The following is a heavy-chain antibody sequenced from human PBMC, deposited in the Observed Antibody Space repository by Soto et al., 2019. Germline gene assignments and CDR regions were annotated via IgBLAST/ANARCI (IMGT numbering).Heavy chain of an antibody. Sequence: QVQLVQSGAEVKKPGASVKVSCKASGYTFTSYSICWVRHAPGQGLEWMGWISAYNGNTNYGQKLQGRVTMTTDTSTSTAYMELRSLRSDDTAVYYCARVAPARGAFDIWGQGTMVTVSS. J-gene: IGHJ3*02. CDR3: ARVAPARGAFDI. D-gene: IGHD2-2*01. CDR1: GYTFTSYS. V-gene: IGHV1-18*01. CDR2: ISAYNGNT.